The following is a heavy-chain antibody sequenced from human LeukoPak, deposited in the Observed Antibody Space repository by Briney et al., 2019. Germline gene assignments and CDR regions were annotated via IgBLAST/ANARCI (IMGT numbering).Heavy chain of an antibody. CDR3: ARVVTGYYDSSGYYDY. V-gene: IGHV4-30-4*01. CDR1: GGSISSGDYY. Sequence: PSETLSLTCTVYGGSISSGDYYWSWIRQPPGKGLEWIGYIYYSGSTYYNPSLKSRVTISVDTSKNQFSLKLSSVTAADTAVYYCARVVTGYYDSSGYYDYWGQGTLVTVSS. D-gene: IGHD3-22*01. CDR2: IYYSGST. J-gene: IGHJ4*02.